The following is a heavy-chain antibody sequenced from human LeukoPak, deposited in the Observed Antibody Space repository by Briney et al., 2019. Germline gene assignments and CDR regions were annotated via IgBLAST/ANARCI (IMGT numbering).Heavy chain of an antibody. D-gene: IGHD1-26*01. V-gene: IGHV4-31*03. CDR3: ASGGYLRHASFDI. J-gene: IGHJ3*02. Sequence: SQTLSLTCTVSGGSISSGGYYWSWIRQHPGKGLEWIGYIYYSGSTYYNPSLKSRVTISVDTSKNQFSLMLSSVTAADTAVYYCASGGYLRHASFDIWGQGTMVTVSS. CDR1: GGSISSGGYY. CDR2: IYYSGST.